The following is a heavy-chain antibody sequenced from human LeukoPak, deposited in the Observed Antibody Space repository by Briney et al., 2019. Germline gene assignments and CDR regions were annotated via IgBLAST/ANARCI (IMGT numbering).Heavy chain of an antibody. J-gene: IGHJ4*02. CDR3: ARRRRRDCSGGSCYSDYFDY. Sequence: GGSLRLSCAASGFTFSSYSMNWVRQAPGKGLEWVSYISSSSSTIYYADSVKGRFTISRDNAKNSLYLQMNSLRAEDTAVYYCARRRRRDCSGGSCYSDYFDYWGQGTLVTVSS. D-gene: IGHD2-15*01. CDR1: GFTFSSYS. V-gene: IGHV3-48*01. CDR2: ISSSSSTI.